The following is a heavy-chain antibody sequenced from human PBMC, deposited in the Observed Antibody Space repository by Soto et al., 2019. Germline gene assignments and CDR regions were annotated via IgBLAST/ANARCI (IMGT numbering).Heavy chain of an antibody. V-gene: IGHV1-18*01. J-gene: IGHJ4*02. CDR2: ISAYNGNT. Sequence: GASVKVSCKASGYTFTSYGISWVRQAPGQGLEWMGWISAYNGNTNYAQKLQGRVTMTTDTSTSTAYMELRSLRSDDTAVYYCARDLPNYDYIWGSYRPFDYWGQGTLVTVSS. CDR1: GYTFTSYG. D-gene: IGHD3-16*02. CDR3: ARDLPNYDYIWGSYRPFDY.